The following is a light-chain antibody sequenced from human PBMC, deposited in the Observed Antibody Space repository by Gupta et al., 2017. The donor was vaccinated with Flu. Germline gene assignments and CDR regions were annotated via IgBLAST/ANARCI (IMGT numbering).Light chain of an antibody. CDR3: CSYADGGAFV. CDR1: SSDVGNYNL. CDR2: EVN. V-gene: IGLV2-23*02. Sequence: SSDVGNYNLVSWHQQHPGKVPQLMIYEVNKPSAGVSNRFAGSKSGKTASLTIAGHQAEDEADYYCCSYADGGAFVFGTGTKVTV. J-gene: IGLJ1*01.